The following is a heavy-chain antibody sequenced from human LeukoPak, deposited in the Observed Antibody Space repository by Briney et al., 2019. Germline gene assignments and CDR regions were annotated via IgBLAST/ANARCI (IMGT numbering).Heavy chain of an antibody. CDR1: GFSFSFYN. CDR2: TSYDGRKN. Sequence: GGSLRLSCAASGFSFSFYNMYWVRQPPGKGLEWVAVTSYDGRKNIYADSVKGRFTISRDNSKNTLYLQMNSLRADDTAVCHCARERDNYDFWSGLTSYYFDYWGQGTLVTVSS. J-gene: IGHJ4*02. CDR3: ARERDNYDFWSGLTSYYFDY. V-gene: IGHV3-30*03. D-gene: IGHD3-3*01.